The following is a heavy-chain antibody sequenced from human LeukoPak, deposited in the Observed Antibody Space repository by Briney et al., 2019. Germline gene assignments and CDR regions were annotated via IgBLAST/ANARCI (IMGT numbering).Heavy chain of an antibody. J-gene: IGHJ6*03. D-gene: IGHD6-6*01. CDR1: GYSFTTYW. V-gene: IGHV5-51*01. Sequence: GESLKISCKGSGYSFTTYWIGWVRQMPGKGLEWMGIIFPGDSDTIYSPSFQGQVTISADKSISIAYLQWSSLKASDTAMYYCARLGQLAYYYMDVWGKGTTVTVSS. CDR3: ARLGQLAYYYMDV. CDR2: IFPGDSDT.